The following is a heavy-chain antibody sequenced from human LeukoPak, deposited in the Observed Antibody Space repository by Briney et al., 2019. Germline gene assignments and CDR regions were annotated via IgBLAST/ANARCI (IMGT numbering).Heavy chain of an antibody. D-gene: IGHD6-19*01. Sequence: GGALRLSCAASGFTFSNSAMRWVRQAPGKGVEGVSTLSGSGITTYYADSVKGRFTISRDNSKNTLYLQMNSLRAEDTAVYYCAKGIYSSGWSYFDYWGHGTLVTVSS. V-gene: IGHV3-23*01. J-gene: IGHJ4*01. CDR2: LSGSGITT. CDR1: GFTFSNSA. CDR3: AKGIYSSGWSYFDY.